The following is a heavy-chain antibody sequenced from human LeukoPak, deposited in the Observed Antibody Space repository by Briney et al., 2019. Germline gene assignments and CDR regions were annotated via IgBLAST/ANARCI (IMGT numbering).Heavy chain of an antibody. CDR2: INHTGST. CDR3: ARVPRYYYDHYFDY. Sequence: SSETLSLTCVVYGASFSNYYWSWIRQPPGKGLEWIGEINHTGSTNYNPSLKSRVTISVDMSKNQFSLKVTSMTAADTAVYYCARVPRYYYDHYFDYWGQGTLVTVSS. V-gene: IGHV4-34*01. D-gene: IGHD3-22*01. J-gene: IGHJ4*02. CDR1: GASFSNYY.